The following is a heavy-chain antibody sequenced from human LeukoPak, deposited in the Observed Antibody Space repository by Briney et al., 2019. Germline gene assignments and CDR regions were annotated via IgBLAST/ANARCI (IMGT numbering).Heavy chain of an antibody. Sequence: GRSLRLSCAASGFTFSSYAMPWVRQAPGKGLEWVTVISYDGSNKYYADSVKGRFTISRDNSKNTLYLQMNSLRAEDTAVYYCARAHYDSSGYYWAAFDIWGQGTMVTVSS. V-gene: IGHV3-30-3*01. D-gene: IGHD3-22*01. CDR2: ISYDGSNK. CDR1: GFTFSSYA. J-gene: IGHJ3*02. CDR3: ARAHYDSSGYYWAAFDI.